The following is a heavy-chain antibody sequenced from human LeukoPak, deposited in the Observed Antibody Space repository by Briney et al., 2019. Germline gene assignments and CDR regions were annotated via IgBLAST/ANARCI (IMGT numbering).Heavy chain of an antibody. CDR1: GGSISSSSYY. V-gene: IGHV4-39*01. CDR3: ARHRIVGTTQTYYYGMDV. D-gene: IGHD1-7*01. J-gene: IGHJ6*02. Sequence: SETLSLTCTVSGGSISSSSYYWGWIRQPPGKGLEWIGSIYYSGSTYYNPSLKSRVTISVDTSRNQFSLKLSSVTAADTAVYYCARHRIVGTTQTYYYGMDVWGQGTTVTVSS. CDR2: IYYSGST.